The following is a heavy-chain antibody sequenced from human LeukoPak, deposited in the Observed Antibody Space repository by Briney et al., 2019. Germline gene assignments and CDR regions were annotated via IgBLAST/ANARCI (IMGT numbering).Heavy chain of an antibody. CDR3: AKVVPYIVGASPDY. D-gene: IGHD1-26*01. CDR1: GFTFSSYG. Sequence: PGGSLRLSCAASGFTFSSYGMSWVRQAPRKGLEWVSAISGSGGSTYYADSVKGRFTISRDNSKNTLYLQMNSLRADDTAVYYCAKVVPYIVGASPDYWGQGTLVTVSS. J-gene: IGHJ4*02. CDR2: ISGSGGST. V-gene: IGHV3-23*01.